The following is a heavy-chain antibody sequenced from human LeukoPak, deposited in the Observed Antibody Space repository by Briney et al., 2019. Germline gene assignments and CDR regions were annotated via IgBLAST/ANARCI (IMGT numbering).Heavy chain of an antibody. Sequence: GGSLRLSCTASGFTFSTYWINWVRQSPGKGLVWVALINGDGSTTTHADSVKGRFTISRDNTKNTAYLQMNSLRDEDTAAYFCARDYAGSPDYWGQGTLVTVSA. CDR2: INGDGSTT. D-gene: IGHD3-10*01. CDR3: ARDYAGSPDY. V-gene: IGHV3-74*03. J-gene: IGHJ4*02. CDR1: GFTFSTYW.